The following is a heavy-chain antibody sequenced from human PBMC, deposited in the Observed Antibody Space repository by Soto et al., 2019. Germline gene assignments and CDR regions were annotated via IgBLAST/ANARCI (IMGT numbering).Heavy chain of an antibody. V-gene: IGHV4-31*03. D-gene: IGHD3-22*01. Sequence: SETLSLTCTVSGGSISSGGYYWSWIRQHPGKGLEWIGYIYYSGSTYYNPSLKSRVTISVDTSKNQFSLKLSSVTAADTAVYYCAREGYYDSSGPPPLDGMDVWGQGTTVTVSS. CDR1: GGSISSGGYY. CDR2: IYYSGST. J-gene: IGHJ6*02. CDR3: AREGYYDSSGPPPLDGMDV.